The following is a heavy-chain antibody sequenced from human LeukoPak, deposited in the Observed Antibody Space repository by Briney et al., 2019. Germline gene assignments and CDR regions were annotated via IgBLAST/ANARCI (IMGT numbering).Heavy chain of an antibody. CDR1: GYTFTSYD. CDR3: ARAPHTMVRGVIVPLFSFDY. D-gene: IGHD3-10*01. CDR2: MNPNSGNT. V-gene: IGHV1-8*03. Sequence: ASVKVSCKASGYTFTSYDINWVRQATAQGLEGMGWMNPNSGNTGYAQKFQGRVTITRNTSISTAYMELSSLRSEDTAVYYCARAPHTMVRGVIVPLFSFDYWGQGTLVTVSS. J-gene: IGHJ4*02.